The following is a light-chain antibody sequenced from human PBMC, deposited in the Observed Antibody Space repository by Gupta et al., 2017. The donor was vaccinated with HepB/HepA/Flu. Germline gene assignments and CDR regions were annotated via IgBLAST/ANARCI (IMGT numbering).Light chain of an antibody. CDR1: SHDVGVYNF. CDR2: DVT. Sequence: QSALTQPVPVSGSPGQSITISCTGTSHDVGVYNFVSWYQQHPGKVPKLMSADVTNRPSGVSNRFSGSKSGNTASLTSSGLQAEDEGYYYCSSYTKSGTVVFGGGTQLTVL. V-gene: IGLV2-14*03. CDR3: SSYTKSGTVV. J-gene: IGLJ2*01.